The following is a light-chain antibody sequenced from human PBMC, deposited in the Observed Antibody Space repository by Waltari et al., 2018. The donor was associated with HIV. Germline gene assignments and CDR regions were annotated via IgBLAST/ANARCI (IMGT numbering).Light chain of an antibody. CDR2: GAS. Sequence: EIMMTQSPATLSVSPGERVTLSCRPSQSVSTKLAWYQQKPGQAPRLPMYGASTSANSIPARFSGSGCATEYTPTISSLQSEDFVVNYCQQYNNWHPWTFGQGTKVEMK. J-gene: IGKJ1*01. CDR1: QSVSTK. V-gene: IGKV3-15*01. CDR3: QQYNNWHPWT.